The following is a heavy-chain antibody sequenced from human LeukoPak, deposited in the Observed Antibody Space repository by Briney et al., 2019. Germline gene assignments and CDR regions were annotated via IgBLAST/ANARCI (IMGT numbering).Heavy chain of an antibody. J-gene: IGHJ3*02. CDR1: GYTFTGYY. D-gene: IGHD6-13*01. CDR2: INPNSGGT. Sequence: AAVKVSCKASGYTFTGYYMHWVRQAPGQGLEWMGRINPNSGGTNYAQKFQGRVTMTRDTSINTAYMELSRLRSDDTAVYYCARDWAAAGPPDAFDIWGQGTMVTVSS. V-gene: IGHV1-2*06. CDR3: ARDWAAAGPPDAFDI.